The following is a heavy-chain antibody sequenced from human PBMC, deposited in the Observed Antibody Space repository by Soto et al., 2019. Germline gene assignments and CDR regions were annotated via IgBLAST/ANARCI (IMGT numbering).Heavy chain of an antibody. V-gene: IGHV1-3*04. CDR3: ARGEQLYHYYYGMDV. Sequence: GASVKVSGKASGYSFTTHAMIWVRQAPGQRPEWMGWINTGNGNTRYSPKFQGRVNITRDTSASTAYMELSSLKSEDTAVYYCARGEQLYHYYYGMDVWGQGSTVTVSS. CDR2: INTGNGNT. J-gene: IGHJ6*02. CDR1: GYSFTTHA.